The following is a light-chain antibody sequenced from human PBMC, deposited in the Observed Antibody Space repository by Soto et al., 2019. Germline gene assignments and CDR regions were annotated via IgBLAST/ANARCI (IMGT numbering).Light chain of an antibody. CDR2: EVS. V-gene: IGLV2-23*02. J-gene: IGLJ1*01. CDR1: SSDVGSYNL. Sequence: QSVLTQPASVSGSPGQSITISCTGTSSDVGSYNLVPWYQQHPGKAPKFMIYEVSKRPSGVSNRFSGSKSGNTASLTISGLQAEDEADYYCCSYAGSSSYVFGSGTKVTVL. CDR3: CSYAGSSSYV.